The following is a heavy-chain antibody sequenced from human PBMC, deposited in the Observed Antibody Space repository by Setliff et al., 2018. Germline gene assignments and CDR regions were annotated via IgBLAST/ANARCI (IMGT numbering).Heavy chain of an antibody. Sequence: GGSLRLSCAASGFTFSDYSMNWVRQAPGKGLEWVSDINPDSRDTGYADSVKGRFTISRDNARNSLYLQMNSLRPEDTAIYYCATSTIITYYFDSWGQGTLVTVSS. V-gene: IGHV3-21*05. CDR3: ATSTIITYYFDS. D-gene: IGHD3-22*01. CDR1: GFTFSDYS. CDR2: INPDSRDT. J-gene: IGHJ4*02.